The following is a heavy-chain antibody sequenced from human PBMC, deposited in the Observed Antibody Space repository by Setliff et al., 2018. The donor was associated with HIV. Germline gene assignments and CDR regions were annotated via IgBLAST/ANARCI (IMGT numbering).Heavy chain of an antibody. V-gene: IGHV4-39*01. D-gene: IGHD5-18*01. J-gene: IGHJ3*02. CDR1: GGSISSSSYY. CDR3: ARLSLEPDTARDTGGGI. CDR2: IYYSGST. Sequence: SETLSLTCTVSGGSISSSSYYWGWIRQPPGKGLEWIGSIYYSGSTYYNPSLKSRVTISVDTSKNQFSLKLSSVTAADTAVYYCARLSLEPDTARDTGGGIWGQGTMVTVSS.